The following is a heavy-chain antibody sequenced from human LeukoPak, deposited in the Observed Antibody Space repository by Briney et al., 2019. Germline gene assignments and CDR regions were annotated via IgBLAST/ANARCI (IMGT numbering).Heavy chain of an antibody. J-gene: IGHJ3*02. V-gene: IGHV3-53*05. Sequence: GGSLRLSCAASGFTVSSYYMSWVRQAPGKGLEWVSVIYSGGSTYYADSVKGRFTISRDNSKNTLYLQMNSLRTEDTAVYYCARVRDGSVRGGFDIWGQGTLVSVSS. CDR1: GFTVSSYY. D-gene: IGHD3-10*01. CDR2: IYSGGST. CDR3: ARVRDGSVRGGFDI.